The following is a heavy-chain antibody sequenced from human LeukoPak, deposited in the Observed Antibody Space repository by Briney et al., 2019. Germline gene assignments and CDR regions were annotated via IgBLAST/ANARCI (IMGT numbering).Heavy chain of an antibody. J-gene: IGHJ4*02. CDR3: AREGFDY. Sequence: GASVKVSCKASGYTFTNYDINSVRQAPGQRLEWMGYMNPNSGNTGYAQKFQGRVNITKNTSISTAYMELSSLRSEDTAVYYCAREGFDYWGQGTLVTVSS. V-gene: IGHV1-8*03. CDR2: MNPNSGNT. CDR1: GYTFTNYD.